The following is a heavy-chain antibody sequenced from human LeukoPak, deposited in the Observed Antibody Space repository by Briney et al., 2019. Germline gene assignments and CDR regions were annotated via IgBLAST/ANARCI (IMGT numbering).Heavy chain of an antibody. CDR1: GGSISSYY. D-gene: IGHD4-23*01. CDR3: ARQGGGIRNGMDV. CDR2: IYYSGST. Sequence: PSETLSLTCTVSGGSISSYYWTWIRQPPGKGLEWIGYIYYSGSTNYNPSLKSRVTISVDTSKNQFSLKLSSVTAADTAVYYCARQGGGIRNGMDVWGQGTTVTVSS. V-gene: IGHV4-59*08. J-gene: IGHJ6*02.